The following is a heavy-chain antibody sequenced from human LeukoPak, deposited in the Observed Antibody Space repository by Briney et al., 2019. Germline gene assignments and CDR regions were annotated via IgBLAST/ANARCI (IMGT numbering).Heavy chain of an antibody. Sequence: PGGALRLSCEASGFSVSSNYMTWVRQAPGKGLEGVSGIYSGGSTYYADSVKGRFIISRDNSKNTVYLQMNSLRAEDTDVYYCARVIGVVRADYYFDYWGQGTLVAVSS. V-gene: IGHV3-53*01. D-gene: IGHD3-10*01. J-gene: IGHJ4*02. CDR2: IYSGGST. CDR1: GFSVSSNY. CDR3: ARVIGVVRADYYFDY.